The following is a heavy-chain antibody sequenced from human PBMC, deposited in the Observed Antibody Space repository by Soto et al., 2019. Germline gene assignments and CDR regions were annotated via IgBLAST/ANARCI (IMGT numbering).Heavy chain of an antibody. D-gene: IGHD6-6*01. J-gene: IGHJ4*02. Sequence: QVQLQESGPGLVKPSQTLSLTCTVSGGSISSGGYYWSWIRQHPGKGLEWIGYIYYSGSTYYNPSLKSRVTIAGDTSKNQFSLKLSSVTAADTAVYYCARIRVGQLPPEHVTRWLYFDYWGQGTLVTVSS. CDR3: ARIRVGQLPPEHVTRWLYFDY. V-gene: IGHV4-31*03. CDR1: GGSISSGGYY. CDR2: IYYSGST.